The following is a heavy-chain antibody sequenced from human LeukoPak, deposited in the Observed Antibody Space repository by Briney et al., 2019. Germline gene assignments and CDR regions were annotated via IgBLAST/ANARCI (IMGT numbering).Heavy chain of an antibody. J-gene: IGHJ4*02. D-gene: IGHD6-19*01. CDR1: GYTFTSHH. CDR3: ARWRGYSSGWSGPFDD. CDR2: IDPKSGGT. Sequence: GASVKVSCEASGYTFTSHHMHWVRQAPGQGLEWMGWIDPKSGGTNYAQKFQGRVTMTRDTSSSTGYMELSRVTSDDTAIYYCARWRGYSSGWSGPFDDWGQGTLVTVSS. V-gene: IGHV1-2*02.